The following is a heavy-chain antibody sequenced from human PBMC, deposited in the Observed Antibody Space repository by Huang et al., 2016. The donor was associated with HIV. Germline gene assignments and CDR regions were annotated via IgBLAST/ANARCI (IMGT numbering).Heavy chain of an antibody. CDR3: ARGSRLTGLWYFDL. J-gene: IGHJ2*01. D-gene: IGHD7-27*01. CDR1: GFTFSSYW. CDR2: IKGEGRST. V-gene: IGHV3-74*01. Sequence: EVQLVESGGGLVQPGGSLRLSCAASGFTFSSYWMHWVRQAPGKGLVGGSRIKGEGRSTNYADSVKGRFTISRDNAKNTRYVQVNSLRAEDTAVYYCARGSRLTGLWYFDLWGRGTLVIVSS.